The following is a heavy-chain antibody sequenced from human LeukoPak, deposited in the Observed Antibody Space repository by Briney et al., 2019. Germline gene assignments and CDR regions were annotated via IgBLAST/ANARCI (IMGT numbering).Heavy chain of an antibody. J-gene: IGHJ4*02. D-gene: IGHD4-17*01. CDR1: GFTFSGSA. CDR2: IRSKANSYAT. V-gene: IGHV3-73*01. CDR3: TMTTVTPSLGY. Sequence: PGGSLRLSCAASGFTFSGSAMHWVRQASGQGLEWVGRIRSKANSYATAYAASVKGRFTISRDDSKNTAYLQMNSLRTEDTAVYYCTMTTVTPSLGYWGQGTLVTVSS.